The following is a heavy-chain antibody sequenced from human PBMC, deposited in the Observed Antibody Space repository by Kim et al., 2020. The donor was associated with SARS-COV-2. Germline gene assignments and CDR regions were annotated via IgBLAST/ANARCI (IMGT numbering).Heavy chain of an antibody. V-gene: IGHV3-30*01. Sequence: DSVKGRFTISRDNSKNTRYLQMNSLRAEDTAVYYCARGLELLLSYYGMDVWGQGTTVTVSS. CDR3: ARGLELLLSYYGMDV. J-gene: IGHJ6*02. D-gene: IGHD1-7*01.